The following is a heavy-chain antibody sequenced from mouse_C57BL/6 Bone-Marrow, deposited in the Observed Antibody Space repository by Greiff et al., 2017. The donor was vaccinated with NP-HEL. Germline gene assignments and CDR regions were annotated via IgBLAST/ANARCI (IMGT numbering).Heavy chain of an antibody. D-gene: IGHD1-1*02. Sequence: DVMLVESGGDLVKPGGSLKLSCAASGFTFSSYGMSWVRQTPDKRLEWVATISSGGSYTYYPDSVKGRFTISRDNAKNTLYLQMSSLKSEDTAMYYCARPLYGRGSYYAMDYWGQGTSVTVSS. CDR1: GFTFSSYG. CDR3: ARPLYGRGSYYAMDY. J-gene: IGHJ4*01. CDR2: ISSGGSYT. V-gene: IGHV5-6*02.